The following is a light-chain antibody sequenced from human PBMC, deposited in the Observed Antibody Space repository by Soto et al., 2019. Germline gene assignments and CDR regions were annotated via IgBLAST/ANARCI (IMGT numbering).Light chain of an antibody. Sequence: QSALTQPASVSGSPGQSITISCTGTSSDVGGYNYVSWYQQHPGKAPKLMIYDVSTRPSGVSDRFSGSKSGNTASLTISGLQAEDEADYYCSSYRGTSNPWVFGGGTKLTVL. CDR2: DVS. V-gene: IGLV2-14*03. CDR1: SSDVGGYNY. J-gene: IGLJ3*02. CDR3: SSYRGTSNPWV.